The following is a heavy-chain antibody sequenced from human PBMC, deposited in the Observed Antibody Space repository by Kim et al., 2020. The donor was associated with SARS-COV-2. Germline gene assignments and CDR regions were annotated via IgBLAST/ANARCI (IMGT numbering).Heavy chain of an antibody. CDR3: WRRSAAAGCGYFVP. V-gene: IGHV4-34*01. CDR1: GGSLSGYL. D-gene: IGHD6-13*01. CDR2: IGHSGST. Sequence: SETLSLTCAVYGGSLSGYLWSWIRLPPGKGLEWVGEIGHSGSTNYNPSLVSRVTVSLDTSKNQVSLKLTSGTAAETAVYYCWRRSAAAGCGYFVPWGRG. J-gene: IGHJ2*01.